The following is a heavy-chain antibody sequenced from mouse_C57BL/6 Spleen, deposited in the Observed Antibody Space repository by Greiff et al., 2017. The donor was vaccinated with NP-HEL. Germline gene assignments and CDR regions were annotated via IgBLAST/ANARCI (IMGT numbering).Heavy chain of an antibody. CDR2: INPNNGGT. Sequence: EVQLVESGPELVKPGASVKIPCKASGYTFTDYNMDWVKQSHGKSLEWIGDINPNNGGTIYNQKFKGKATLTVDKSSSTAYMELRSLTSEDTAVYYCARDYGSSYGFDYWGQGTTLTVSS. D-gene: IGHD1-1*01. V-gene: IGHV1-18*01. CDR3: ARDYGSSYGFDY. J-gene: IGHJ2*01. CDR1: GYTFTDYN.